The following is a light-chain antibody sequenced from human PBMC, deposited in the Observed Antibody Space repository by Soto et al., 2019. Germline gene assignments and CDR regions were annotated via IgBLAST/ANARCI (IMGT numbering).Light chain of an antibody. V-gene: IGLV1-51*02. CDR2: ENN. CDR3: ATSDSILSAPLYV. J-gene: IGLJ1*01. CDR1: SSNIGNNY. Sequence: QSVRTQPPSVSAAPGQKVTISCSGSSSNIGNNYVSWYQQLPGTAPKLLIYENNKRPSGIPDRFSGSKSGTSATLGITGLQTGDEADYYCATSDSILSAPLYVFRPGTNVPVL.